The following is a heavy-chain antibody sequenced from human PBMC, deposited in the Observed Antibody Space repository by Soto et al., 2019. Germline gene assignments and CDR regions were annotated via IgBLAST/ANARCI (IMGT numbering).Heavy chain of an antibody. J-gene: IGHJ6*02. D-gene: IGHD5-18*01. CDR3: AGTSMQSRGYSYGHGGMDV. V-gene: IGHV5-10-1*01. CDR1: GYSFTSYW. CDR2: IDPSDSYT. Sequence: PGESLKISCKGSGYSFTSYWIDWVRQMPGKGLEWMGRIDPSDSYTNYSPSFQGHVTISADKSISTAYLQWSSLKASDTAMYYRAGTSMQSRGYSYGHGGMDVWGQGTTVTVSS.